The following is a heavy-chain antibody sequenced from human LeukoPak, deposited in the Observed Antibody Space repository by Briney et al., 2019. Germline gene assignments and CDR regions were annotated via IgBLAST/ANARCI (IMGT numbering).Heavy chain of an antibody. Sequence: GGSLRLSCAASGFTFSSYAMSWVRQAPGKGLEWVSAISGSGGSTYYADSVKGRFTISRDNSKNTLYLQMNSLRAEDTAVYYCATRPYGSGSYYPYRGQGTLVTVSS. CDR3: ATRPYGSGSYYPY. D-gene: IGHD3-10*01. V-gene: IGHV3-23*01. CDR2: ISGSGGST. J-gene: IGHJ4*02. CDR1: GFTFSSYA.